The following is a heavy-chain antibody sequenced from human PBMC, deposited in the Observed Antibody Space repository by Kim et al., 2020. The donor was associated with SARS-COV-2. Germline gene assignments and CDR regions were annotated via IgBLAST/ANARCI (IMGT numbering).Heavy chain of an antibody. J-gene: IGHJ2*01. D-gene: IGHD6-13*01. CDR2: ISAYNGNT. CDR1: GYTFTSYG. Sequence: ASVKVSCKASGYTFTSYGISWVRQAPGQGLEWMGWISAYNGNTNYAQKLQGRVTMTTDTSTSTAYMELRSLRSDDTAVYYCARAREQQLAPYWYFDLWGRGTLVTVSS. CDR3: ARAREQQLAPYWYFDL. V-gene: IGHV1-18*01.